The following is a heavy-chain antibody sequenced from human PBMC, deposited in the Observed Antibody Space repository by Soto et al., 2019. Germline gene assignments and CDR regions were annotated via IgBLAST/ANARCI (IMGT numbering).Heavy chain of an antibody. CDR1: GGSICSYY. CDR3: ARACSGGSCYRAFDI. D-gene: IGHD2-15*01. V-gene: IGHV4-59*01. Sequence: PSESPSLTCTVSGGSICSYYWSWIRQPPGKGLEWIGYIYYSGSTNYNPSLKSRVTISVDTSKNQFSLKLSSVTAADTAVCYCARACSGGSCYRAFDIWGQGTMVTVSS. CDR2: IYYSGST. J-gene: IGHJ3*02.